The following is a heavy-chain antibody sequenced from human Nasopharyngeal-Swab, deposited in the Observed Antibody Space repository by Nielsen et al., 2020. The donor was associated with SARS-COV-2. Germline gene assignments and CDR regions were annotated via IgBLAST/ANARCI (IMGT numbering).Heavy chain of an antibody. CDR1: GGSISSYY. J-gene: IGHJ6*03. D-gene: IGHD3-22*01. CDR3: AREGYYYDSSGPRGGYYYYYMDV. Sequence: SETLSLTCTVSGGSISSYYWSWIRQPPGKGLEWIGYIYYSGSTKYNPSLKSRFTISVDTSKNQFSLKLSSVTAADTAVYYCAREGYYYDSSGPRGGYYYYYMDVWGKGTTVTVSS. CDR2: IYYSGST. V-gene: IGHV4-59*01.